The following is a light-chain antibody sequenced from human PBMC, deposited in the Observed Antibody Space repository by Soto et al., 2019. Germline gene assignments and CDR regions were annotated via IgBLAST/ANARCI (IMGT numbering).Light chain of an antibody. J-gene: IGKJ1*01. V-gene: IGKV3-20*01. Sequence: EIVMTQSPVTLSLSPGERATLSCRASQGISINYLAWYQQKPGQAPRLLIYGASSRATGIPDRFSGSGSGTDFTLTISRLEPEDFAVYYCHQYDSWTFGQGTKVDIK. CDR2: GAS. CDR1: QGISINY. CDR3: HQYDSWT.